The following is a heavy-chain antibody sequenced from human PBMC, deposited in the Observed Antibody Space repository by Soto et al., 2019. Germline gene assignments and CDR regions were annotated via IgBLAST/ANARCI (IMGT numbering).Heavy chain of an antibody. CDR2: MNPNSGNT. V-gene: IGHV1-8*01. Sequence: QVQLVQSGAEVKKPGASVKVSCKASGYTFTSYDINWVRQATGQGLEWMGWMNPNSGNTGYAQKFQGRVTMTRNTSISTAYMELSXXRSEDTAVXXXAXXKXGYYDYWGQGTLVTVSS. CDR3: AXXKXGYYDY. CDR1: GYTFTSYD. J-gene: IGHJ4*02.